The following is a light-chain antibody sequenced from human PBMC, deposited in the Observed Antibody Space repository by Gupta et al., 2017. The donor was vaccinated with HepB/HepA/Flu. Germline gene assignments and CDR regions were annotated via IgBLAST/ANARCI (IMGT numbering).Light chain of an antibody. V-gene: IGLV2-18*02. Sequence: QSALTQPPSVSGSPGQSVTISCNGTSSDIGPYTRVSWYQQSPGTAPKLIIYEVDNRPSGGPDRFSGAKSGNTASLTISGLQTEDEADYYCSSYTTSNTYVFGIGTKVTVL. CDR2: EVD. J-gene: IGLJ1*01. CDR1: SSDIGPYTR. CDR3: SSYTTSNTYV.